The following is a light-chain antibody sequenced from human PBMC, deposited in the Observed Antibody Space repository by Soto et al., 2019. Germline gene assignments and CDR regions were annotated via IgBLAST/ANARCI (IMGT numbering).Light chain of an antibody. Sequence: EIVLTQSPVTLSLSPGDRATLSCRASQTVSTYLAWYHQKPGQAPRLLIYDPSNRATGIPARFSGSGSGTDFTLTISSREPEDFAVYYFQQHNNWPPDITFGQGTRLDIK. V-gene: IGKV3-11*01. J-gene: IGKJ5*01. CDR2: DPS. CDR1: QTVSTY. CDR3: QQHNNWPPDIT.